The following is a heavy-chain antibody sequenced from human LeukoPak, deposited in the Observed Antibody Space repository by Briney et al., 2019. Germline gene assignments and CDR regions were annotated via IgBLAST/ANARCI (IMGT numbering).Heavy chain of an antibody. CDR3: ARLLGCSSTSCYPYYYFDY. CDR2: MNPNSGNT. D-gene: IGHD2-2*01. J-gene: IGHJ4*02. Sequence: ASVKVSCKASGYTFTSHDINWVRQATGQGLEWMGWMNPNSGNTGYAQKFQGRVTMTRNTSISTAYMELSSLRSEDTAVYYCARLLGCSSTSCYPYYYFDYWGQGTLVTVSS. V-gene: IGHV1-8*01. CDR1: GYTFTSHD.